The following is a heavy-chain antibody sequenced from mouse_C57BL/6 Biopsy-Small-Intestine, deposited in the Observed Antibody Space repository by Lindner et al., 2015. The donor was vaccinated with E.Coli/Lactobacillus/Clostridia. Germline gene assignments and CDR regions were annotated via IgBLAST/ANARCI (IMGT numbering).Heavy chain of an antibody. CDR3: ARPIYYGNYAWFAY. CDR1: GFNIKDYY. D-gene: IGHD2-1*01. Sequence: VQLQESGAELVRPGASVKLSCTASGFNIKDYYMHWVKQRPEQGLEWIGRIDPEDGDTEYAPKFQGKATMTADTSSNTAYLQLSSLTSEDTAVYYCARPIYYGNYAWFAYWGQGTLVTVSA. J-gene: IGHJ3*01. V-gene: IGHV14-1*01. CDR2: IDPEDGDT.